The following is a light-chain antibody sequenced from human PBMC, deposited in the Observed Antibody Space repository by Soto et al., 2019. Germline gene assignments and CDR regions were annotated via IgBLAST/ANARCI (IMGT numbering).Light chain of an antibody. CDR3: GTWDSSLSAGPYV. V-gene: IGLV1-51*02. CDR1: RSNIGNNY. J-gene: IGLJ1*01. CDR2: ENN. Sequence: QSALTQPPSVSAAPGQKVTISCSGSRSNIGNNYVSWYQQLPGTAPKLLIYENNKRPSGIPDRFSGSKSGTSATLGITGLQTGDEADYYCGTWDSSLSAGPYVFGTGTKVTVL.